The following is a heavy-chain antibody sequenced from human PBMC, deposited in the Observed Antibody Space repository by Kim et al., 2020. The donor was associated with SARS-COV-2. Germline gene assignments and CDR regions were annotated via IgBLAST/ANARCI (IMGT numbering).Heavy chain of an antibody. CDR2: ISYDGSNK. CDR1: GFTFSSYG. Sequence: GGSLRLSCAASGFTFSSYGMHWVRQAPGKGLEWVAVISYDGSNKYYADSVKGRFTISRDNSKNTLYLQMNSLRAEDTAVYYCAKDQGGDTMIVVVINYYYGMDVWGQGTTVTVSS. J-gene: IGHJ6*02. CDR3: AKDQGGDTMIVVVINYYYGMDV. D-gene: IGHD3-22*01. V-gene: IGHV3-30*18.